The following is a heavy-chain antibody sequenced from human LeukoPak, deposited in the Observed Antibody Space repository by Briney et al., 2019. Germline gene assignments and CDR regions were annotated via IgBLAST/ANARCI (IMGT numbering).Heavy chain of an antibody. CDR1: GGSISSYY. D-gene: IGHD6-19*01. CDR3: ARWLAVAGTFDY. J-gene: IGHJ4*02. Sequence: TSETLSLTCTVSGGSISSYYWSWIRQPPGKGLEWIGYIYHSGSTYYNPSLKSRVTISVDRSKNQFSLKLSSVTAADTAVYYCARWLAVAGTFDYWGQGTLVTVSS. CDR2: IYHSGST. V-gene: IGHV4-59*12.